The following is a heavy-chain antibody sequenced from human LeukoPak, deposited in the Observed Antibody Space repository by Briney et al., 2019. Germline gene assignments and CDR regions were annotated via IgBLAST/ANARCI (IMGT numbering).Heavy chain of an antibody. CDR1: GFTFSTYS. V-gene: IGHV3-64*02. CDR2: ITSNGGRT. Sequence: GGSLRLSCAASGFTFSTYSMHWVRQAPGKGLECVSAITSNGGRTYYADSVKGRFTISRDNSKNTVYLQMGSLRAEDMAMYYCARGGQSTSCFDCWGQGTLVTVSA. CDR3: ARGGQSTSCFDC. J-gene: IGHJ4*02. D-gene: IGHD2-2*01.